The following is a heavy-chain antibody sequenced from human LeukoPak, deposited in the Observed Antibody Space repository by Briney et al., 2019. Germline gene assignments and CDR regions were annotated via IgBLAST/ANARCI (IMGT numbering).Heavy chain of an antibody. D-gene: IGHD3-3*01. CDR3: ARARYYDFWSGYSRVYYYYYMDV. CDR1: GGSFSGYY. V-gene: IGHV4-34*01. J-gene: IGHJ6*03. Sequence: SETLSLTCAVYGGSFSGYYWSWIRQPPGKGLEWIGEINHSGSTNYNPSLKSRVTISVGTSKNQFSLTLSSVTAADTAVYYCARARYYDFWSGYSRVYYYYYMDVWGKGTTVTVSS. CDR2: INHSGST.